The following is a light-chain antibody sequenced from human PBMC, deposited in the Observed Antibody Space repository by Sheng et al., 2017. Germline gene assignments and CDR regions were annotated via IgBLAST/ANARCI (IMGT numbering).Light chain of an antibody. J-gene: IGKJ3*01. CDR1: QSVGQS. CDR3: QQANSFPPT. CDR2: AAS. Sequence: DIQMTQSPSTLSASVGDRVTITCRASQSVGQSLAWYQQKPGKAPKLLIYAASSLQSGVPSRFSVSGSGTDFTLTISSLQPEDFATYYCQQANSFPPTFGPGTKVDIK. V-gene: IGKV1-12*01.